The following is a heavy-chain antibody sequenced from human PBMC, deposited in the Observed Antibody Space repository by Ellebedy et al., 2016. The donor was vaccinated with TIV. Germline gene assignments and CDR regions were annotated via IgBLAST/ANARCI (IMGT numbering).Heavy chain of an antibody. D-gene: IGHD3-16*01. CDR1: GFTFSGYA. Sequence: PGGSLRLSCAASGFTFSGYAMTWVRQAPGKGLEWVSSISAGGGTTYYADSVKGRFTISRDNSKNTVYLQMNSLRAGDTAVYYCAKDMGLMMKIFESWGQGNLVTVSS. J-gene: IGHJ4*02. CDR3: AKDMGLMMKIFES. V-gene: IGHV3-23*01. CDR2: ISAGGGTT.